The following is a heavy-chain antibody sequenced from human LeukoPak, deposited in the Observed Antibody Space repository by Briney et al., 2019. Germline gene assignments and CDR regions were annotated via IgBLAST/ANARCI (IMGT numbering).Heavy chain of an antibody. V-gene: IGHV1-2*02. Sequence: ASVKVSCKASGYTFTGYYMHWVRQAPGQGLEWMGWINPNSGGTNYAQKFQGRVTMTRDTSISTAYMELSRLRSDDTAVYYCARLDPNYYDRLAQHKGIDYWGQGTLVTVSS. CDR1: GYTFTGYY. CDR3: ARLDPNYYDRLAQHKGIDY. D-gene: IGHD3-22*01. CDR2: INPNSGGT. J-gene: IGHJ4*02.